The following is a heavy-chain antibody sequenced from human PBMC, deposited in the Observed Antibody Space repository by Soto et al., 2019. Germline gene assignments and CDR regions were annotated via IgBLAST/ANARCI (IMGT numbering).Heavy chain of an antibody. Sequence: ASVKVSCKASGYTFTGYYMHWVRQAPGQGLEWMGWINPNSGGTNYAQNFQGWVTMTRDTSISTAYMELSRLRSDDMAVYYCARTHCSSTRCYVGSWDYWGQGTLVTVSS. CDR1: GYTFTGYY. J-gene: IGHJ4*02. D-gene: IGHD2-2*01. CDR2: INPNSGGT. CDR3: ARTHCSSTRCYVGSWDY. V-gene: IGHV1-2*04.